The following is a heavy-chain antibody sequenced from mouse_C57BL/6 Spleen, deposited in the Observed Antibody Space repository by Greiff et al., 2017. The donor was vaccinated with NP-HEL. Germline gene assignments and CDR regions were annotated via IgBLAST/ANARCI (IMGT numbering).Heavy chain of an antibody. CDR3: ARYGYDVWFAY. J-gene: IGHJ3*01. CDR1: GYTFTDYN. CDR2: INPNNGGT. D-gene: IGHD2-2*01. Sequence: VQLKQSGPELVKPGASVKIPCKASGYTFTDYNMDWVKQSHGKSLEWIGDINPNNGGTIYNQKFKGKATLTVDKSSSTAYMELRSLTSEDTAVYYCARYGYDVWFAYWGQGTLVTVSA. V-gene: IGHV1-18*01.